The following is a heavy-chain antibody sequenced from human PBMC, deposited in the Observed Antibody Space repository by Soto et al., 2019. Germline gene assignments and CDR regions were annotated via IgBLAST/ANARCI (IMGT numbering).Heavy chain of an antibody. CDR1: GYTFTGYY. CDR3: ARCIAAAGTNSYYGIDV. D-gene: IGHD6-13*01. J-gene: IGHJ6*02. Sequence: ASVKVSCKASGYTFTGYYMHWVRQAPGQGLEWMGWINPNSGGTNYAQKFQGWVTMTRDTSISTAYMELSRLRSDDTAVYYCARCIAAAGTNSYYGIDVWCQGTTVTVSS. CDR2: INPNSGGT. V-gene: IGHV1-2*04.